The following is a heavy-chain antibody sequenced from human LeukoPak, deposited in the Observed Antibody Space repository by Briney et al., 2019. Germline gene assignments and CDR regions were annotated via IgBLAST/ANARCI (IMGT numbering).Heavy chain of an antibody. CDR2: IYYSGST. Sequence: NTSGTLSPTCTVSGGSISSYYWSWVRQPPGKGLEWIGYIYYSGSTKYNPSLKGRATISVDTSKNQFSLKLSSVTAADTAVYYCARHKDHYDSSGYYSPSDYWGQGTLVTVSS. CDR1: GGSISSYY. D-gene: IGHD3-22*01. V-gene: IGHV4-59*08. CDR3: ARHKDHYDSSGYYSPSDY. J-gene: IGHJ4*02.